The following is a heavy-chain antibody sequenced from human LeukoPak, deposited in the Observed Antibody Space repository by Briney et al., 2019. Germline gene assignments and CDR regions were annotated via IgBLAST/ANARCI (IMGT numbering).Heavy chain of an antibody. V-gene: IGHV3-23*01. J-gene: IGHJ3*02. D-gene: IGHD3-22*01. CDR1: GFTFSSYA. CDR3: AKDPYDSSGFDAFDI. Sequence: GGSLRLSCAAAGFTFSSYAMSWVRQAPGKGLEWVSSISGSGGSTYYADSVKGRFTISRDNSKNTLYLQMNSLRAEDTAVYYCAKDPYDSSGFDAFDIWGQGTMVTVSS. CDR2: ISGSGGST.